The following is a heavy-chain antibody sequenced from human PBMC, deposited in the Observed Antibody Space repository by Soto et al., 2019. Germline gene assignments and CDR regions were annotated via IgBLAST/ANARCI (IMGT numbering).Heavy chain of an antibody. J-gene: IGHJ6*02. CDR3: AKDQRYSSSTPAPVNGMDV. CDR1: GFTFSSYG. CDR2: ISYDGSNK. Sequence: QVQLVESGGGVVQPGRSLRLSCAASGFTFSSYGMHWVRQAPGKGLEWVAVISYDGSNKYYADSVKGRFTISRDNSKNTLYLQMNSLRAEDTAVYYCAKDQRYSSSTPAPVNGMDVWGQGTTVTVSS. D-gene: IGHD6-13*01. V-gene: IGHV3-30*18.